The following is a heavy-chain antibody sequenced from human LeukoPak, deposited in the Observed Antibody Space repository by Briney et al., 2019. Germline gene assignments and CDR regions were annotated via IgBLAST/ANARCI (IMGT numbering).Heavy chain of an antibody. CDR2: IIPIFGTA. CDR1: GGTFSSYA. V-gene: IGHV1-69*13. Sequence: SVKVSCKASGGTFSSYAISWVRXAPGQXLEWMGGIIPIFGTANYAQKFQGRVTITADESTSTAYMELSSLRSEDTPVYYCARPPDIGVGYYGMDVWGQGTTVTVSS. D-gene: IGHD2-15*01. CDR3: ARPPDIGVGYYGMDV. J-gene: IGHJ6*02.